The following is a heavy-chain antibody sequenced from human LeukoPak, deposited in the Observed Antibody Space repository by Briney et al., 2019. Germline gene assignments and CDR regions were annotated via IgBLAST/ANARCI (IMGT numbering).Heavy chain of an antibody. Sequence: SGTLSLTCAVYGGSFSGYYWSWIRQPPGKGLEWIGEINHSGSTNYNPSLKSRVTISVDTSKNQFSLKLSSVTAADTAVYYCARGGYCSGGSCYYYYGMDVWGQGTTVTVSS. V-gene: IGHV4-34*01. CDR1: GGSFSGYY. CDR3: ARGGYCSGGSCYYYYGMDV. D-gene: IGHD2-15*01. J-gene: IGHJ6*02. CDR2: INHSGST.